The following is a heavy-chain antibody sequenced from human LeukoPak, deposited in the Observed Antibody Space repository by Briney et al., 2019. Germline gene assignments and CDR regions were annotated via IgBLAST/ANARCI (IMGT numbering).Heavy chain of an antibody. CDR3: AKDQEWPLYYYMDV. CDR1: GFTFSTYT. D-gene: IGHD3-3*01. Sequence: GGSLRLSCAASGFTFSTYTMNWVRQAPGKGLEWVSSISSRSSYIYYADSVKGRFTISRDNSKNTLYLQMNSLRAEDTAVYYCAKDQEWPLYYYMDVWGKGTTVTVSS. V-gene: IGHV3-21*04. J-gene: IGHJ6*03. CDR2: ISSRSSYI.